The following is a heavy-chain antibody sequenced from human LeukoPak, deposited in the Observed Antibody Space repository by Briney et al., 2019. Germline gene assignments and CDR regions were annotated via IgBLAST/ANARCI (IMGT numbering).Heavy chain of an antibody. D-gene: IGHD5-24*01. V-gene: IGHV4-34*01. CDR3: ASRLGASRDGYNPVDY. J-gene: IGHJ4*02. Sequence: SETLSLTCAVYGGSFSGYYWGWIRQPPGKGLEWIGEINHSGSTYYNPSLKSRVTISVDTSKNQFSLKLSSVTAADTAVYYCASRLGASRDGYNPVDYWGQGTLVTVSS. CDR1: GGSFSGYY. CDR2: INHSGST.